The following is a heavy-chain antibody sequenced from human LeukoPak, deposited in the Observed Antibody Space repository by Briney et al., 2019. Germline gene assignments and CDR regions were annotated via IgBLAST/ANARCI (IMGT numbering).Heavy chain of an antibody. CDR3: VSRITGTVLDAFDI. D-gene: IGHD1-7*01. Sequence: GGSLRLSCAASGFTFSDYYMSWIRQAPGKGLEWVSYISSSGSYTHYTDSVKGRFTISRDNAKNSLYLQMNSLRAEDTAVYYCVSRITGTVLDAFDIWGQGTMVTVSS. V-gene: IGHV3-11*06. J-gene: IGHJ3*02. CDR1: GFTFSDYY. CDR2: ISSSGSYT.